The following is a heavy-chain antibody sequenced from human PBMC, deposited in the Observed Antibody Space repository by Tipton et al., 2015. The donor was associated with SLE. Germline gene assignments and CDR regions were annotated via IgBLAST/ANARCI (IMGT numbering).Heavy chain of an antibody. D-gene: IGHD3-10*01. Sequence: TLSLTCTVSGGSVTSADYNWNWIRQPAGKGLEWIGRIHSIGGTDYKASLKTRLTISMDTSKNQLSLKLTSVTAADTAVYYCATDLGAEGEYCDSWGQGTLVTVSS. CDR2: IHSIGGT. CDR1: GGSVTSADYN. J-gene: IGHJ5*01. CDR3: ATDLGAEGEYCDS. V-gene: IGHV4-61*02.